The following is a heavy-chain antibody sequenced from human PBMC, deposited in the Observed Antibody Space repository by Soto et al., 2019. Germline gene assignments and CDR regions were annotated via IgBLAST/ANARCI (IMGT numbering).Heavy chain of an antibody. CDR2: IIPIFGTA. Sequence: SVKVSCKASGGTFSSYAISWVRQAPGQGLEWMGGIIPIFGTANYAQKFQGRVTITADASTSTAYMELSSLRSEDTAVYYCARDVSDYDFWSGYYYYGMDVWGQGTTVTVSS. J-gene: IGHJ6*02. D-gene: IGHD3-3*01. CDR3: ARDVSDYDFWSGYYYYGMDV. CDR1: GGTFSSYA. V-gene: IGHV1-69*13.